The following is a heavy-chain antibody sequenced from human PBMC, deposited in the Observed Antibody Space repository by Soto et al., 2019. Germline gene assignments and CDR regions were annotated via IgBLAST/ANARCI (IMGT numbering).Heavy chain of an antibody. CDR1: GFTFSSYG. V-gene: IGHV3-30*18. Sequence: QVQLVESGGGVVQPGRSLRLSCVASGFTFSSYGMHWVRQAPGEGLEWVAIISYDGSNTYYADSVKGRFTISRDNSKNTLYLQMNSLRPEDTSVYYWAKEGGLSGSYYISSSYYFDYWGQGTLVTVSS. J-gene: IGHJ4*02. CDR2: ISYDGSNT. CDR3: AKEGGLSGSYYISSSYYFDY. D-gene: IGHD1-26*01.